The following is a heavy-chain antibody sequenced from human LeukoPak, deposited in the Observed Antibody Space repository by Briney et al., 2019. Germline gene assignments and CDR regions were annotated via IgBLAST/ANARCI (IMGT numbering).Heavy chain of an antibody. CDR2: ISGTGVST. Sequence: PGGSLRLSCAASGFTFITYAMSWVRQAPGKGLEWVSAISGTGVSTYYADSVRGRFTISRDNSKYTLYLQMNSLRAEDTDVYYCAKSKYTRSSGSYYNVVDYWGQGTLVTVSS. CDR3: AKSKYTRSSGSYYNVVDY. CDR1: GFTFITYA. D-gene: IGHD3-10*01. V-gene: IGHV3-23*01. J-gene: IGHJ4*02.